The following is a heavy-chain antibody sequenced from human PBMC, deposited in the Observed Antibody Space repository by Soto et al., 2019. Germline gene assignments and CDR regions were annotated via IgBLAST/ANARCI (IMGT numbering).Heavy chain of an antibody. V-gene: IGHV1-18*01. J-gene: IGHJ4*02. CDR3: ARGMSGYDLNYFEY. CDR1: GYTFTSYG. Sequence: QVQLVQSGAEVKKPGASVKVSCKASGYTFTSYGISWVRQAPGQGLEWMGWISAYNGNTNYAQKLQGRVTMTTHTSTSTAYMALRSLRTHDPAVYSGARGMSGYDLNYFEYSGQGTLVTVSS. CDR2: ISAYNGNT. D-gene: IGHD5-12*01.